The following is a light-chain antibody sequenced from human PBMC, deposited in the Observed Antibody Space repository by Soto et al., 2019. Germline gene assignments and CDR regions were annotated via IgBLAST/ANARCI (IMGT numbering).Light chain of an antibody. CDR3: NSYTNTHTVV. CDR2: DVN. Sequence: QSALTQPASLSGSLGQAITVSCTVTSSDVGAYNSVSWYQQHPGKAPKLMIFDVNIRPSGLSNRFSGSKSGNTASLTISGLQAEDAAHYYCNSYTNTHTVVFGGGNKLTFL. CDR1: SSDVGAYNS. V-gene: IGLV2-14*03. J-gene: IGLJ2*01.